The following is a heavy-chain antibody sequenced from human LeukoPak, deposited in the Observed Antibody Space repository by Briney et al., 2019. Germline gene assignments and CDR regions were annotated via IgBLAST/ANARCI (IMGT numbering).Heavy chain of an antibody. V-gene: IGHV3-30*18. CDR3: ANPPGLYYYDRSGEGANY. D-gene: IGHD3-22*01. CDR1: GFTFSSDG. CDR2: ISYDGSNK. J-gene: IGHJ4*02. Sequence: PGRSLRLSCAASGFTFSSDGMHWVRQAPGKGLEWVAVISYDGSNKEYADSVKGRFTISRDNSKNTLYLQMNSLRAEDTAVYYCANPPGLYYYDRSGEGANYWGQGTLVTVSS.